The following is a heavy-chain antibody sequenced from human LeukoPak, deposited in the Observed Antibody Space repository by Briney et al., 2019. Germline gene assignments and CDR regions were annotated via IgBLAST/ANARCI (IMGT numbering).Heavy chain of an antibody. V-gene: IGHV4-59*01. D-gene: IGHD6-13*01. CDR1: GGSISSYY. J-gene: IGHJ6*02. CDR3: ARETSSSSSWYDARKRSYGMDV. Sequence: SETLSLTCTVSGGSISSYYWSWIRQPPGKGLEWIGYIYYSGSTNYNPSLKSRVTISVDTSKNQFSLELSSVTAADTAVYYCARETSSSSSWYDARKRSYGMDVWGQGTTVTVSS. CDR2: IYYSGST.